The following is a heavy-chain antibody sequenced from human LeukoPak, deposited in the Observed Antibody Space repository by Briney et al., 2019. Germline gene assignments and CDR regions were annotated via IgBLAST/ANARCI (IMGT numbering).Heavy chain of an antibody. CDR1: GYTFTNYY. CDR2: ISPSGGTT. V-gene: IGHV1-46*01. J-gene: IGHJ5*02. D-gene: IGHD1-7*01. CDR3: VLEGNWNYIARLGITGFDP. Sequence: ASVKVSCKASGYTFTNYYFHWVRQAPGQGLEWMGIISPSGGTTNYAQKFQGRVTITTDESTSTAYMELSGLRSEDTAVYYCVLEGNWNYIARLGITGFDPWGQGTLVTVSS.